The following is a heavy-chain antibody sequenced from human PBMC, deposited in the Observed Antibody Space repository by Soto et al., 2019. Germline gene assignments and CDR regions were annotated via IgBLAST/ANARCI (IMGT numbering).Heavy chain of an antibody. D-gene: IGHD2-2*01. CDR2: IIPIFGTA. V-gene: IGHV1-69*13. J-gene: IGHJ6*02. CDR3: TRLDLGFCSSTSCQLTDYGRDV. Sequence: ASVKVSCKASGGTFSSYAISWVRQAPGQGLEWMGGIIPIFGTANYAQKFQGRVTITADESTSTAYMELSSLRSEDTAVYYCTRLDLGFCSSTSCQLTDYGRDVWGQGTTVTVSS. CDR1: GGTFSSYA.